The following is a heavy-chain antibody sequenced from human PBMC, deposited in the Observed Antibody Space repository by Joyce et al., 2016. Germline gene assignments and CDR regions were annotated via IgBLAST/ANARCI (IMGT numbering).Heavy chain of an antibody. J-gene: IGHJ6*02. Sequence: EVQLVESGGGLIQPRRSLRLSCAASGFIVSSNYRSWVRQAQGKVREWVSVISSGGNTYYADSVKGRFTISRDTSKSTLYLQMTSLRVEDTAVYYCARVSSYYSYAMDVWGQGTTVTVSS. CDR3: ARVSSYYSYAMDV. CDR2: ISSGGNT. V-gene: IGHV3-53*01. CDR1: GFIVSSNY.